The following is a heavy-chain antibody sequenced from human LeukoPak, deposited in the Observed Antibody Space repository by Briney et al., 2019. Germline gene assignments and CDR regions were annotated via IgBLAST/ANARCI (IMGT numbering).Heavy chain of an antibody. CDR1: GFTFSSYW. V-gene: IGHV3-7*01. CDR3: ARDPRAGHFDY. J-gene: IGHJ4*02. Sequence: GGSLRLSCAASGFTFSSYWMSWVRQAPGKGLEWMANIKQDGSEKYYVDSVKGRFTISRDNAKNSLYLQMNSLRAEDTAVYYCARDPRAGHFDYWGQGTLVTVSS. CDR2: IKQDGSEK. D-gene: IGHD6-19*01.